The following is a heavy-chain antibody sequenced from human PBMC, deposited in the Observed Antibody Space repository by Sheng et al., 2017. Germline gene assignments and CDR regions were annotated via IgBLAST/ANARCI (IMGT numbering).Heavy chain of an antibody. J-gene: IGHJ4*02. D-gene: IGHD3-10*01. CDR1: GGSIGSYSYF. V-gene: IGHV4-39*07. Sequence: QVQLRESGPGLVKPSETVSLSCSVSGGSIGSYSYFWGWIRQPPGRALEWIGSIYYSGTTHYNPSLKSRVTMSLDTAKNQLTLRLTSVTAADTAVYYCVRDRAPPMARGFTRGRRRGLKSFDNWGQGMLVTV. CDR3: VRDRAPPMARGFTRGRRRGLKSFDN. CDR2: IYYSGTT.